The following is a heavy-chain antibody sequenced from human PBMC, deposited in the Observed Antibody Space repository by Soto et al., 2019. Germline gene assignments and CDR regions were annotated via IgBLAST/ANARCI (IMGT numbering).Heavy chain of an antibody. V-gene: IGHV1-8*01. D-gene: IGHD6-19*01. CDR3: ASLPRGYSSGWFLGGEDY. CDR1: GYTFTSYD. J-gene: IGHJ4*02. CDR2: MNPNSGNT. Sequence: QVQLVQSGAEVKKPGASVKVSCKASGYTFTSYDINWVRQATGQGLEWMGWMNPNSGNTGYAQKFQGRDTMTWNTSIRTAYMELSSLRSEDTAVYYCASLPRGYSSGWFLGGEDYWGQGTLVTVSS.